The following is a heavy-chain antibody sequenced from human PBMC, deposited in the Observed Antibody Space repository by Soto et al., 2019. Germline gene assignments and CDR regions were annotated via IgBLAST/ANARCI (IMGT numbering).Heavy chain of an antibody. D-gene: IGHD3-10*01. Sequence: SQTLSLTCVISGDSVSSNTVAWNWIRQSPSGGLEWLGRTYYRSKWSHDYAVSVESRITINPDTSKNQFSLQLDSVTLADTSVYYCVRESSSLNRSLDYWGQGALVTVSS. J-gene: IGHJ4*02. CDR3: VRESSSLNRSLDY. CDR2: TYYRSKWSH. CDR1: GDSVSSNTVA. V-gene: IGHV6-1*01.